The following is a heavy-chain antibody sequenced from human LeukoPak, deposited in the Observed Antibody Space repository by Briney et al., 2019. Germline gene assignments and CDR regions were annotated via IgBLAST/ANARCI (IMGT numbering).Heavy chain of an antibody. J-gene: IGHJ4*02. CDR1: GFTFTTYS. D-gene: IGHD3-3*01. Sequence: PGGSLRLSCEGSGFTFTTYSLSWVRQAPGKGLEWVANIKHGGSEKYYVDSVKGRFTISRDNVKNSLYLQMNSLRAEDTAVYYCARSPTYYDFWSGYKFIDYWGQGTLVTVSS. CDR2: IKHGGSEK. CDR3: ARSPTYYDFWSGYKFIDY. V-gene: IGHV3-7*01.